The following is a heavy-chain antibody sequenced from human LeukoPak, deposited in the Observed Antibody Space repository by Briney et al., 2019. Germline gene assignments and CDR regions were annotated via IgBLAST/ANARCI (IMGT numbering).Heavy chain of an antibody. J-gene: IGHJ4*02. CDR1: GGTFSSYT. CDR3: ARDQDYYDGSGYPYYFDY. D-gene: IGHD3-22*01. CDR2: IIPTLGIA. V-gene: IGHV1-69*04. Sequence: SVKVSCKASGGTFSSYTISWVRQAPGQGLEWMGRIIPTLGIANYAQKFQGRVTITADKSTSTACMELSSLRSEDTAVYYCARDQDYYDGSGYPYYFDYWGQGTLVTVSS.